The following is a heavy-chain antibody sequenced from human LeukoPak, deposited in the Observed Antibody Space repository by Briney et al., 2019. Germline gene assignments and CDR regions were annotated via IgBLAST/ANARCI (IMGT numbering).Heavy chain of an antibody. J-gene: IGHJ5*02. D-gene: IGHD1-26*01. CDR1: GFTFSSYA. V-gene: IGHV3-30-3*01. Sequence: PGGSLRLSCAASGFTFSSYAMHWVRQAPGKGLEWVADISYDGSNKYYADSVKGRFTISRDNSKNTLFLQMNSLRVEDTAVYHCAKDALWSGSPGGFDPWGQGTLVTVSS. CDR3: AKDALWSGSPGGFDP. CDR2: ISYDGSNK.